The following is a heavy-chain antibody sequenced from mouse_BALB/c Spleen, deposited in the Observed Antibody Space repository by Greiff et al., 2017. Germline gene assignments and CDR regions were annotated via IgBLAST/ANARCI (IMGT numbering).Heavy chain of an antibody. V-gene: IGHV14-3*02. CDR3: ALPRGFAY. Sequence: VQLQQSGAELVKPGASVKLSCTASGFNIKDTFMHWVKQRPEQGLEWIGRIDPANGNTEYDPKFQGKATITADTSSNTAYLQLISLTSEDTAVYYCALPRGFAYWGQGTLVTVSA. CDR1: GFNIKDTF. J-gene: IGHJ3*01. CDR2: IDPANGNT.